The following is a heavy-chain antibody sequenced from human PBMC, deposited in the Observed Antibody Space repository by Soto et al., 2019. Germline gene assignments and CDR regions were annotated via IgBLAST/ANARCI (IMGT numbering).Heavy chain of an antibody. V-gene: IGHV3-23*01. CDR3: ATGYFDSSRRHWFDP. CDR2: INGGGGST. Sequence: EVQLLQSGGGLVQPGGSLRLSCAASGFTFRSYAMSWVRQPPGKGLEWVAAINGGGGSTYYADSVKGRFTISRDNSKNMLYLQMNSLRAEDTAVYYCATGYFDSSRRHWFDPWGQGTLVTASS. J-gene: IGHJ5*02. D-gene: IGHD3-9*01. CDR1: GFTFRSYA.